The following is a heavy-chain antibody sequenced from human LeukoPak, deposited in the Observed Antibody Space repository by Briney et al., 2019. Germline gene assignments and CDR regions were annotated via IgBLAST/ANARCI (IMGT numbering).Heavy chain of an antibody. V-gene: IGHV3-23*01. CDR3: AKAPGSSGWYSSPFDY. CDR2: ISGSGGST. Sequence: GGSLRLSCAASGFTVSSNYMSWVRQAPGKGLEWVSAISGSGGSTYYADSVKGRFTISRDNSKNTLYLQMNSLRAEDTAVYYCAKAPGSSGWYSSPFDYWGQGTLVTVSS. CDR1: GFTVSSNY. D-gene: IGHD6-19*01. J-gene: IGHJ4*02.